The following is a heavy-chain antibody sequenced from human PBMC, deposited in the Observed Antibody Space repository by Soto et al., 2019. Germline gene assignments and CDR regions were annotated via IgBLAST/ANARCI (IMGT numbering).Heavy chain of an antibody. D-gene: IGHD3-22*01. CDR3: AKADYDSSGYYDY. CDR2: INSDGSST. V-gene: IGHV3-74*01. CDR1: GFTFTRYS. Sequence: PGGSLRLSCAASGFTFTRYSMNWVRQAPGKGLVWVSRINSDGSSTSYADSVKGRFTISRDNAKNTLYLQMNSLRAEDTAVYYCAKADYDSSGYYDYWGQGTLVTVSS. J-gene: IGHJ4*02.